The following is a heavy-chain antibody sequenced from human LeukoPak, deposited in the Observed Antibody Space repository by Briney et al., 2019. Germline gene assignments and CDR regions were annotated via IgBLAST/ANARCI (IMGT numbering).Heavy chain of an antibody. V-gene: IGHV3-15*01. CDR1: GFTFSNAW. CDR3: ARDERLLSFLK. J-gene: IGHJ4*02. D-gene: IGHD3-3*01. CDR2: IKSKTDGGTT. Sequence: MTGGSLRLSCAASGFTFSNAWMSWVRQAPGKGLEWVGRIKSKTDGGTTDYAAPVKGRFTISRDDSKNTLYLQMNSLRAEDTAIYYCARDERLLSFLKWGQGTLVTVSS.